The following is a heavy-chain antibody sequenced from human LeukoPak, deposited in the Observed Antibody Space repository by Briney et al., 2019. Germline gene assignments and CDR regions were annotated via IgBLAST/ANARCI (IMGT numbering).Heavy chain of an antibody. D-gene: IGHD3-22*01. CDR3: ATDTSAYYSGYFVH. CDR1: GGSISSSSYY. J-gene: IGHJ4*02. Sequence: SETLSLTCTVSGGSISSSSYYWGWIRQPPGKGLEWIGSMFYSGSTYYNPSLKSRVTISADTSKNQFSLKLSSVTAADTAVYYCATDTSAYYSGYFVHWGQGALVTVSS. CDR2: MFYSGST. V-gene: IGHV4-39*02.